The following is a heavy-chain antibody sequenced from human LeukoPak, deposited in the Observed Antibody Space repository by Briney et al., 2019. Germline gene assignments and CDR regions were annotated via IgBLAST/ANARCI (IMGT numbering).Heavy chain of an antibody. J-gene: IGHJ4*02. Sequence: SETLSLTCTVSGGSISSYYWSWIRHPPGKGLEWIGYIYYSGSTNYNPSLMSRVTISVDTSKNQFSLKLSSVTAADTAVYYCARRGYDSSGTDKRPFDFWGQGTLVTVSS. CDR2: IYYSGST. CDR1: GGSISSYY. D-gene: IGHD3-22*01. V-gene: IGHV4-59*08. CDR3: ARRGYDSSGTDKRPFDF.